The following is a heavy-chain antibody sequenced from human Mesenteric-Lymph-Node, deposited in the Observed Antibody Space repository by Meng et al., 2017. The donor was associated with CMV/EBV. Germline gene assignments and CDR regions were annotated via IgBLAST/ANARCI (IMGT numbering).Heavy chain of an antibody. V-gene: IGHV3-9*01. CDR3: ANDLRGSSAWYFDY. CDR2: ITWNSAYI. Sequence: SLKTSCSASGFTFDDYSMHWVRQAPGKGLEWVSGITWNSAYIGYADSVKGRFTITRDNVKNSLFLQMNSLRPEDTALYYCANDLRGSSAWYFDYWGQGTLVTVSS. CDR1: GFTFDDYS. D-gene: IGHD6-19*01. J-gene: IGHJ4*02.